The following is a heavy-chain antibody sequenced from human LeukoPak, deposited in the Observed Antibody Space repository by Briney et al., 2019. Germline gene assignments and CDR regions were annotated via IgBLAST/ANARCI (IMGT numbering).Heavy chain of an antibody. CDR2: KRYDGSNE. D-gene: IGHD3-3*01. V-gene: IGHV3-30*02. J-gene: IGHJ4*02. Sequence: GVSLRLSCAASGFTFSNYGMHWVRQAPGKGLEWVAFKRYDGSNEYYADSVKGRFTISRDNSKNTLYLQMNSLRAEDTAVYYCAKGGSSYHYYFDYWGQGTLVTVSS. CDR1: GFTFSNYG. CDR3: AKGGSSYHYYFDY.